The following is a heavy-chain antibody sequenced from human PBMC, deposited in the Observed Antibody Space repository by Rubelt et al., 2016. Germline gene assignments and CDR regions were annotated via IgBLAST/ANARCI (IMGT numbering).Heavy chain of an antibody. D-gene: IGHD2-8*01. V-gene: IGHV3-74*03. Sequence: TTYADSVKGRFTISRDNAKNTLYLQMNSLRAEDTAVYYCAREVVRKEFDPWGQGTLVTVSS. CDR3: AREVVRKEFDP. CDR2: T. J-gene: IGHJ5*02.